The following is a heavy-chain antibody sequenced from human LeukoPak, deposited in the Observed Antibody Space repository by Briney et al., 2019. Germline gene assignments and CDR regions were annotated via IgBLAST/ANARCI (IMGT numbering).Heavy chain of an antibody. CDR3: ARDMGEPVYGMDV. CDR2: ISGSSSYI. D-gene: IGHD1-26*01. CDR1: GFTFSDYR. Sequence: GGSLRLSCAASGFTFSDYRMNWVRQAPGKGLEWVSSISGSSSYIYYTDSVKGRFTISRDNAKNSLVLQMNSLRAEDTGVYYCARDMGEPVYGMDVWGQGTTVTVS. V-gene: IGHV3-21*01. J-gene: IGHJ6*02.